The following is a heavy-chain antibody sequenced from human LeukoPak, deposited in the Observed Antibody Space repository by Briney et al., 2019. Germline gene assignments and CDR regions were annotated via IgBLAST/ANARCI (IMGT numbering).Heavy chain of an antibody. CDR3: AKRDAGYSNYYYYGKDV. Sequence: ASVKVSRKASGYTFTSYDINWVRQATGQGLEWMGWMNPNSGNTGYAQKFQGRVTMTRNTSISTAYMELSSLRSEDTAVYYCAKRDAGYSNYYYYGKDVWGQGTTVTVSS. D-gene: IGHD4-11*01. CDR1: GYTFTSYD. J-gene: IGHJ6*02. CDR2: MNPNSGNT. V-gene: IGHV1-8*01.